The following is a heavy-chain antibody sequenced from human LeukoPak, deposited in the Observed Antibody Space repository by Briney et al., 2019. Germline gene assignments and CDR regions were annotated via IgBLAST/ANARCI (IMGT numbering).Heavy chain of an antibody. Sequence: NPSETLSLTCTVSGGSISSSSYYWGWIRQPPGKGLEWIGSIYYSGSTYYNPSLKSRVTISVDTSKNQFSLKLSSVTAADTAVYYRARESRDGYNVYYYYMDVWGKGTTVTVSS. V-gene: IGHV4-39*07. J-gene: IGHJ6*03. CDR3: ARESRDGYNVYYYYMDV. CDR2: IYYSGST. CDR1: GGSISSSSYY. D-gene: IGHD5-24*01.